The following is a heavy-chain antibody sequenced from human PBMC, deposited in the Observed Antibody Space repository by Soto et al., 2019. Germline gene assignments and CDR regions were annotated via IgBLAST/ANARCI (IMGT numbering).Heavy chain of an antibody. CDR2: ISGSGGST. CDR1: GFTFSSYA. J-gene: IGHJ4*02. CDR3: AKDEGGGAYGDYEYYFDY. V-gene: IGHV3-23*01. D-gene: IGHD4-17*01. Sequence: PGGSLRLSCAASGFTFSSYAMSWVRQAPGKGLEWVSAISGSGGSTYYADSVKGRFTISRDNSKNTLYLQMNSLRAEDTAVYYCAKDEGGGAYGDYEYYFDYWGQGTLVTVSS.